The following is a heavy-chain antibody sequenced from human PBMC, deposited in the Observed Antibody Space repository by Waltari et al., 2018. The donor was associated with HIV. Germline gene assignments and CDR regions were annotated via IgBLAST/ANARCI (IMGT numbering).Heavy chain of an antibody. CDR2: IYFSGHT. CDR3: AGATSTWGQFES. D-gene: IGHD3-16*01. CDR1: GGSVHNRGFY. Sequence: QVQLQESGPGLVKPSQTLSLTCTVSGGSVHNRGFYWTWIRQHPGKGLEWIGHIYFSGHTDYNPSLESRLSFSLDTSKNQFSLRMTSVTAADTAIYYCAGATSTWGQFESWGQGTLVTVSS. V-gene: IGHV4-31*03. J-gene: IGHJ4*02.